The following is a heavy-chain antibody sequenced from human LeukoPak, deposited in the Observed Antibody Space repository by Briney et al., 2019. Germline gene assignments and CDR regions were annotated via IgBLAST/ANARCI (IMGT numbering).Heavy chain of an antibody. CDR2: SYSSGTT. D-gene: IGHD3-22*01. CDR1: GGSISSGGHY. V-gene: IGHV4-31*03. J-gene: IGHJ4*02. Sequence: PSQTLSLTCTVSGGSISSGGHYWSWIRQHPEKGLEWIGYSYSSGTTYDNPSLKSRVTISVDSSKNQFSLNLSSVTAADTAVYYCARLYYDSSGYYQICYFDYWGQGTLVTVSS. CDR3: ARLYYDSSGYYQICYFDY.